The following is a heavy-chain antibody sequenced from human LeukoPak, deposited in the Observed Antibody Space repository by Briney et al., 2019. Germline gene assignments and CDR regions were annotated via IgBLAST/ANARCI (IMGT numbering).Heavy chain of an antibody. CDR1: GFTFSDYY. V-gene: IGHV3-11*01. Sequence: AGGSLRLSCAASGFTFSDYYMSWIRQAPGKGLEWVSYISSSGSTIYYADSVKGRFTISRDNAKNSLYLQMNSLRAEDTAVYYCARALRAYGSERFDYWGQGTLVTVSS. J-gene: IGHJ4*02. CDR2: ISSSGSTI. CDR3: ARALRAYGSERFDY. D-gene: IGHD3-10*01.